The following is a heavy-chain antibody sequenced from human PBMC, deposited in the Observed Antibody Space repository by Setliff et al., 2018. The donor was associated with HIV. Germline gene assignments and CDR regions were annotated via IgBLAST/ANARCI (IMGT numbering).Heavy chain of an antibody. CDR3: ARTYSSNWYIDY. CDR2: IHTSGST. J-gene: IGHJ4*02. Sequence: PSETLSLTCTVSGDSIGYYYWSWIRQPAGRGLEWMGRIHTSGSTNYNPSLTSRVTLSVDTSKNQFFLKLTSLSAADTAVYYCARTYSSNWYIDYWGQGTLVTVSS. V-gene: IGHV4-4*07. CDR1: GDSIGYYY. D-gene: IGHD6-13*01.